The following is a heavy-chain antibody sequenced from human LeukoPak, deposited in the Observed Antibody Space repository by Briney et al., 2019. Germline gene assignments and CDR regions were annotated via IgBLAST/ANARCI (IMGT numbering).Heavy chain of an antibody. CDR2: IYYSGST. Sequence: SETLSLTCTVSGGSISSYYWSWIRQPPGKGLEWIGYIYYSGSTNYNPSLKSRVTISVDTSKNQFSLKLSSVTAADTAVYYCASATTEGDAFDIWGQGTMVTVSS. CDR3: ASATTEGDAFDI. J-gene: IGHJ3*02. CDR1: GGSISSYY. V-gene: IGHV4-59*01. D-gene: IGHD1-1*01.